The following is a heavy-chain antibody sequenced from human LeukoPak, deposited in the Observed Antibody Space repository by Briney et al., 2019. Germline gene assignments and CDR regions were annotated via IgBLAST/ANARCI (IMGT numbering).Heavy chain of an antibody. CDR3: ATYMQVGQPKNTRDAFDI. CDR1: GYTFTGYY. CDR2: FDPEDGET. V-gene: IGHV1-24*01. J-gene: IGHJ3*02. Sequence: ASVKVSCKASGYTFTGYYMHWVRQAPGKGLEWMGGFDPEDGETIYAQKFQGRVTMTEDTSTDTAYMELSSLRSEDTAVYYCATYMQVGQPKNTRDAFDIWGQGTMVTVSS. D-gene: IGHD1-26*01.